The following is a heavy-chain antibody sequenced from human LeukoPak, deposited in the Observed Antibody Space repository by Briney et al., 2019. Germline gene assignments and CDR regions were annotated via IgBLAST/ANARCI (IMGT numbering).Heavy chain of an antibody. D-gene: IGHD3-10*01. V-gene: IGHV4-30-4*01. CDR3: ARGGISSGSFDY. J-gene: IGHJ4*02. CDR2: IYYSGST. Sequence: SQTLSLTCTVSGGSISSGDYYWSWIRQPPGKGLEWIGYIYYSGSTYYNPSLKSRVTISVDTSKNQFSLKLSSVTAADTAVYYCARGGISSGSFDYWGQGTLVTVSS. CDR1: GGSISSGDYY.